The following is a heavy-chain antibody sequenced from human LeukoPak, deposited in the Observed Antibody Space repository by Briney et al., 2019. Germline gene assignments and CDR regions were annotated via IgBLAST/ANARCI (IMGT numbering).Heavy chain of an antibody. CDR1: GGSFSGYY. D-gene: IGHD2-2*01. Sequence: SETLSLTCAVYGGSFSGYYWSWIRQPPGKGLEWIGEINHSGSTNYNPSLKSRVTISVDTSKNQFSLKLSSVTAADTAVYYCARAGGYCSSTSCSFDYWGQGTLVTVSS. CDR2: INHSGST. J-gene: IGHJ4*02. CDR3: ARAGGYCSSTSCSFDY. V-gene: IGHV4-34*01.